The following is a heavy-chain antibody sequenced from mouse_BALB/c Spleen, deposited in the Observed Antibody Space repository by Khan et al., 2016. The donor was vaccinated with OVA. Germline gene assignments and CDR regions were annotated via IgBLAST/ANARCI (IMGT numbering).Heavy chain of an antibody. V-gene: IGHV9-3-1*01. J-gene: IGHJ4*01. Sequence: QIQLVQSGPELKKPGETVKISCKASGHTFTKYGMNWVKQAPGKGLKWMGWINTYTGEPAYADDFNGRFAFSLETSASTAYFQINNLKNEDTATYFGARPPYFSYVLDNWGKGTSVTVSS. CDR1: GHTFTKYG. D-gene: IGHD2-10*01. CDR2: INTYTGEP. CDR3: ARPPYFSYVLDN.